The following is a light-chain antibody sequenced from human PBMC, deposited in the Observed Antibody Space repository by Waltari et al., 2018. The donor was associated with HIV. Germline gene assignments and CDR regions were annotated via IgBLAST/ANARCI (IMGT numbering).Light chain of an antibody. CDR2: DAS. V-gene: IGKV3-15*01. CDR3: QQYNEWLALT. J-gene: IGKJ4*01. CDR1: QSIFSN. Sequence: ILLTQSPATVSVSPGERATLSCTASQSIFSNLAWYQHRPGQAPRLLIDDASTRGAGVPDRFSGTASGTEFTLTISNLQSEDVGLYYCQQYNEWLALTFGGGTRVEV.